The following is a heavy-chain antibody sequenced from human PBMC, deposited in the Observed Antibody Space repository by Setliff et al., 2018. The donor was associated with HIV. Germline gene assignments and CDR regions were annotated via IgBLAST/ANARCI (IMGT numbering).Heavy chain of an antibody. CDR1: GYTFTTYG. V-gene: IGHV1-18*01. CDR3: ARSRNSILTGYYPTADFDY. CDR2: ISTYNGDT. J-gene: IGHJ4*02. Sequence: AASVKVSCKASGYTFTTYGISWVRQAPGQGLEWMGWISTYNGDTNYVQKLQGRVTMTTDTSTSAAYMELRSLRSDDTAVYYCARSRNSILTGYYPTADFDYWGQGTLVTVSS. D-gene: IGHD3-9*01.